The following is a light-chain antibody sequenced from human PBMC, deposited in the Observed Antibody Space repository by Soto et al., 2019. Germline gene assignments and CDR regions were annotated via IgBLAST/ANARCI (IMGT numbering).Light chain of an antibody. CDR2: EVS. V-gene: IGLV2-14*01. Sequence: QSVLTQPASVSGSPGQSITISCTGTSSDVGAYNYVSWFQQHPDKAPKLMIYEVSNRPSGVSNLFSGSKSGNAASLTISGLQAEDEAYYFCFSFTTSNTHVFGTGTKLTVL. CDR1: SSDVGAYNY. J-gene: IGLJ1*01. CDR3: FSFTTSNTHV.